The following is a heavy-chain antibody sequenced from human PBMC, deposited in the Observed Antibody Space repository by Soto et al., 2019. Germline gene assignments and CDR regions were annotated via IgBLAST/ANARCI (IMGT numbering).Heavy chain of an antibody. V-gene: IGHV3-9*01. CDR1: GFTFDDYA. Sequence: EVQLVESGGGLVQPGRSLRLSCAASGFTFDDYATHWVRQAPGKGLEWVSGISWNSGSIGYADSVKGRFTISRDNAKNSLYLQMNSLRAEDTALYYCAKDSSPIAAAGTRYFDLWGRGTLVTVSS. D-gene: IGHD6-13*01. J-gene: IGHJ2*01. CDR3: AKDSSPIAAAGTRYFDL. CDR2: ISWNSGSI.